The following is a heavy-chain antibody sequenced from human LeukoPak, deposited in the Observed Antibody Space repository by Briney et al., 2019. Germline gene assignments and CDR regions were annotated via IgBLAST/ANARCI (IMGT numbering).Heavy chain of an antibody. D-gene: IGHD3-9*01. CDR3: AKAGSGSHYDILTTGLEFDY. J-gene: IGHJ4*02. CDR1: GFTFSSYG. V-gene: IGHV3-30*02. CDR2: IRYDGSNK. Sequence: GGSLRLSCAASGFTFSSYGMHWVRQAPGKGLEWVAFIRYDGSNKYYADSVKGRFTISRDNSKNTLYLQMNGLRAEDTAVYYCAKAGSGSHYDILTTGLEFDYWGQGTLVTVSS.